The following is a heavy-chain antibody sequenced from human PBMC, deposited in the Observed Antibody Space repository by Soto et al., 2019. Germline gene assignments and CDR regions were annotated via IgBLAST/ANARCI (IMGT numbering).Heavy chain of an antibody. Sequence: EVQLVQSGAEVKRPGESLRISCKGSGYSFTTFWIGWVRHMPGKGLEWMGIIYPGDSETRYSPSFQGQVTMSADKSISTAYLQWSSLKASDTAMYYCARTATPNCAGDCFNAEYFQHWGQGTLVTASS. CDR2: IYPGDSET. D-gene: IGHD2-21*02. CDR3: ARTATPNCAGDCFNAEYFQH. J-gene: IGHJ1*01. V-gene: IGHV5-51*03. CDR1: GYSFTTFW.